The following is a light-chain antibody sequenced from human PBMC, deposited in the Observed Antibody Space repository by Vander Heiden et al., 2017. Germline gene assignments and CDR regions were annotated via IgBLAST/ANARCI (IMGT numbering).Light chain of an antibody. V-gene: IGKV1-39*01. CDR2: AAS. Sequence: DIQMTPSPSSLSASVGDRVTITCRASQSISSYLNWYQQKPGIAPKLLSYAASSLESGVPSRSSGSGAGTDFTLTMSSLQPEDFATYFCHQSYSTLTWTFGQGTKVEIK. CDR1: QSISSY. J-gene: IGKJ1*01. CDR3: HQSYSTLTWT.